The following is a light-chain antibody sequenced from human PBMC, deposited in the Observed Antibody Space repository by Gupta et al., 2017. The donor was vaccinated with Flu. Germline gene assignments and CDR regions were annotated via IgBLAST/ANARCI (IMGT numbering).Light chain of an antibody. Sequence: NSDNVGNEGAIWLQQPQGHPPKLLFYRNNNRPSRISERFSASRSGNTASLTITGLQPEDEADYYCSAWDSSLHIWVFGGGTKLTVL. CDR1: SDNVGNEG. CDR3: SAWDSSLHIWV. J-gene: IGLJ3*02. V-gene: IGLV10-54*04. CDR2: RNN.